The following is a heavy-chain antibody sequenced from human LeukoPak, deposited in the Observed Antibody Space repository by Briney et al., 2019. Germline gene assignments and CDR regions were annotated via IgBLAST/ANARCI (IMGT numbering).Heavy chain of an antibody. V-gene: IGHV4-4*07. Sequence: SETLSLTCTASGGSSTNYYWSWIRQPAGKGLEWIGRIHTGGATTYNPSLESRVTMSVDTSKNLVSLKMSSLTAADTALYYCARGGTPEYWGQGTLVTVYS. CDR2: IHTGGAT. D-gene: IGHD2-15*01. CDR1: GGSSTNYY. CDR3: ARGGTPEY. J-gene: IGHJ4*02.